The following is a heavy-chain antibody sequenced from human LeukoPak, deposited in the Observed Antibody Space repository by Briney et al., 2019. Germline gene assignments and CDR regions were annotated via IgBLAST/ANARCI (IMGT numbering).Heavy chain of an antibody. J-gene: IGHJ5*02. CDR3: ARALPHRRLMDTTMEQHWFDP. D-gene: IGHD5-18*01. Sequence: EASVKVSCKASGYTFTSYYIHWVRQAPGQGLEWMGIINPSGGSTSYAQKFQGRVTMTRDMSTSTVYMELSSLRSEDTAMYYCARALPHRRLMDTTMEQHWFDPWGQGTLVTVSS. V-gene: IGHV1-46*01. CDR2: INPSGGST. CDR1: GYTFTSYY.